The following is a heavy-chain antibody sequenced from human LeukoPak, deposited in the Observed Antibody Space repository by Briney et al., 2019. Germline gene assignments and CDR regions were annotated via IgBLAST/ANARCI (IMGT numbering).Heavy chain of an antibody. V-gene: IGHV3-7*01. CDR1: GFTFSSYW. Sequence: GGSLRLSCAASGFTFSSYWMSWVRQAPGKGLEWVANIKQDGSEKYYVDSVKGRFTISRDNAKNSLYLQMNSLRAEDTAVYYCARWGMATIPVAFDIWGQGTMVTVSS. CDR3: ARWGMATIPVAFDI. D-gene: IGHD5-24*01. J-gene: IGHJ3*02. CDR2: IKQDGSEK.